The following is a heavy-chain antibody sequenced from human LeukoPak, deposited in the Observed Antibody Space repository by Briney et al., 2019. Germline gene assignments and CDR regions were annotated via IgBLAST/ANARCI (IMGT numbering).Heavy chain of an antibody. CDR1: GYTFTSYY. D-gene: IGHD2-2*01. CDR2: IHPNSGGT. Sequence: GASVKVSCKASGYTFTSYYIHWVRQAPGQGLEWIGWIHPNSGGTNSAQKFQGRVTMTRDTSISTAYMELSRLTSDDTAVYYCARDGPAVMVDFDYWGQGTLVTVSS. V-gene: IGHV1-2*02. J-gene: IGHJ4*02. CDR3: ARDGPAVMVDFDY.